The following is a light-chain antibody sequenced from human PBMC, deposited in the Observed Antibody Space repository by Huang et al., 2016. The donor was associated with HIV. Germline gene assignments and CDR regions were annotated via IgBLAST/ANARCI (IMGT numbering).Light chain of an antibody. V-gene: IGKV3-15*01. Sequence: IILTQSPATLSVSPGEGANLSCRASQSIGTNLAWYQQGPGQAPRLLVYGASTRATGVPVRFSGSGSGTQFNLTLSSLQSEDFATYYCQHYSNWPPLTFGGGTKVDI. CDR1: QSIGTN. CDR3: QHYSNWPPLT. J-gene: IGKJ4*01. CDR2: GAS.